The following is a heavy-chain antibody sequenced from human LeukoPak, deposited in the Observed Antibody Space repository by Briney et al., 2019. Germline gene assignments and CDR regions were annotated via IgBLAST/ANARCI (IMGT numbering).Heavy chain of an antibody. Sequence: PGGSLRLSCEASGFNVAINYMNWVRQAPAKGLEWVSVIFSAGSTYYADFVKGRFTVSRDTSKNTVDLQMNSLRAEYTAMYYCGYSSGYFRFDYWGLGTLVTVSS. CDR3: GYSSGYFRFDY. J-gene: IGHJ4*02. CDR2: IFSAGST. CDR1: GFNVAINY. D-gene: IGHD3-22*01. V-gene: IGHV3-53*01.